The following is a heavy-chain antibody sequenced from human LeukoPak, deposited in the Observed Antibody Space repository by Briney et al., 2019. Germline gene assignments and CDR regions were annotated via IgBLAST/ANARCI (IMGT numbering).Heavy chain of an antibody. CDR3: ARVAMVRGFTYYYYYYMDV. D-gene: IGHD3-10*01. J-gene: IGHJ6*03. CDR2: ISAYNGNT. CDR1: GYTFTSYD. V-gene: IGHV1-18*01. Sequence: ASVKVSCKASGYTFTSYDINWVRQATGQGLEWMGWISAYNGNTNYAQKLQGRVTMTTDTSTSTAYMELRSLRSDDTAVYYCARVAMVRGFTYYYYYYMDVWGKGTTVTVSS.